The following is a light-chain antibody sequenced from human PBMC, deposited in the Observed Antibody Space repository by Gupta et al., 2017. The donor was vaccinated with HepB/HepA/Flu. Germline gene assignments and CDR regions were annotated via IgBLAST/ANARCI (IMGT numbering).Light chain of an antibody. J-gene: IGLJ2*01. CDR3: CSYAGSSTHVV. V-gene: IGLV2-23*02. Sequence: QSALTQPASGSGSPGQSITISCTGTSSDVWSYNLVSWYQQHPGKAPKLMIYEVSKRPSGVSNRFSGSKSGNTASLTISGLQAEDEADYYCCSYAGSSTHVVFGGGTKLTVL. CDR1: SSDVWSYNL. CDR2: EVS.